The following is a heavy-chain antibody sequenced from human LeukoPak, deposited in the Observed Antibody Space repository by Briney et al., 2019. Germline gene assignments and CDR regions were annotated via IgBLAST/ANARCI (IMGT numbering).Heavy chain of an antibody. D-gene: IGHD2-2*01. V-gene: IGHV4-59*12. CDR2: IYYSGGT. Sequence: SETLSLTCTVSGGSISSYYWSWIRQPPGKGLEWIGYIYYSGGTNYNPSLKSRVTISVDTSKNQFSLKLSSVTAADTAVYYCAREVRSVVAAILSGFDPWGQGTLVTVSS. CDR1: GGSISSYY. CDR3: AREVRSVVAAILSGFDP. J-gene: IGHJ5*02.